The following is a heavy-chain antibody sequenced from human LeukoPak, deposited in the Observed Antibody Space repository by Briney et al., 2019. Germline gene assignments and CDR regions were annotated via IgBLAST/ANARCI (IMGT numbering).Heavy chain of an antibody. CDR3: ASFYCSGGSCYQYYYYYYMDV. CDR2: IRYDGSEK. CDR1: RFTFSSYG. D-gene: IGHD2-15*01. J-gene: IGHJ6*03. Sequence: PGGSLRLSCAASRFTFSSYGMHWVRQAPGKGLEWVAFIRYDGSEKYYADSVKGRFTISRDNSKNTLYLQMNSLRAEDTAVYYCASFYCSGGSCYQYYYYYYMDVWGKGTTVTISS. V-gene: IGHV3-30*02.